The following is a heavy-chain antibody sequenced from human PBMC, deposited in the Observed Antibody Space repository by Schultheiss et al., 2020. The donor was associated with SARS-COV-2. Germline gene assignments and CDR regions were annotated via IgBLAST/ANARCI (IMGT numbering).Heavy chain of an antibody. D-gene: IGHD2-15*01. V-gene: IGHV4-39*07. CDR2: IYYSGST. CDR1: GGSISSYY. J-gene: IGHJ6*02. Sequence: SETLSLTCTVSGGSISSYYWGWIRQPPVKGLEWIGSIYYSGSTYYNPSLKSRVTISVDTSKNQFSLKLSSVTAADTAVYYCARDIRDCSGGSCYSGGMDVWGQGTTVTVSS. CDR3: ARDIRDCSGGSCYSGGMDV.